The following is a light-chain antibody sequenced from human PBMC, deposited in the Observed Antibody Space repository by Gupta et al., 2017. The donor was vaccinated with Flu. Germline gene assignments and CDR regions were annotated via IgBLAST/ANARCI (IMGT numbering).Light chain of an antibody. CDR3: SSYTSSSTPQVV. CDR2: EVS. V-gene: IGLV2-14*01. CDR1: SSDVGGYNY. Sequence: QSALTQPASVSGSPGQSITISCTGTSSDVGGYNYVSWYQQHPGKAPKLMIYEVSNRPSGVSNRFSGSKSGNTASLTISGLQAEDEAEYYCSSYTSSSTPQVVFGGGTKLTV. J-gene: IGLJ2*01.